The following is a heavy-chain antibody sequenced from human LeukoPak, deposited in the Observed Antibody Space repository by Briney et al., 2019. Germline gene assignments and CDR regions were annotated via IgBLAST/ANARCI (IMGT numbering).Heavy chain of an antibody. V-gene: IGHV1-2*02. CDR1: GYTFTDYY. D-gene: IGHD3-22*01. CDR3: ARATFYYDNDAFDI. CDR2: INPNSGDT. J-gene: IGHJ3*02. Sequence: GASVKVSCKTSGYTFTDYYIHWVRQAPGQGLEWMGWINPNSGDTNFAQKFQGRVTMTRDTSITTAYMELSRLRSDDTAVYYCARATFYYDNDAFDIWGQGTMVTVSS.